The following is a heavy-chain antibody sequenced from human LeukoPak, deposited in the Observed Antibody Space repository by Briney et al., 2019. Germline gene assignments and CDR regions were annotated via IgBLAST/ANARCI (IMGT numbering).Heavy chain of an antibody. Sequence: SETLSLTCTVSGGSISRSGYYWGWIRQPPGKGLEWIGNIYYGGNTYYNPSLKSRVTISVDTSKNQFSLKLTSVTAADTAVYYCARLRDSSGFYSRVWGQGTLVTVSS. D-gene: IGHD3-22*01. V-gene: IGHV4-39*01. CDR2: IYYGGNT. CDR1: GGSISRSGYY. CDR3: ARLRDSSGFYSRV. J-gene: IGHJ4*02.